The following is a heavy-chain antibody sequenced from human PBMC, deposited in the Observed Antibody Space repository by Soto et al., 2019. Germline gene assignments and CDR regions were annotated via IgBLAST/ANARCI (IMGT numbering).Heavy chain of an antibody. CDR2: ISSGSISI. CDR1: GFTFSSYN. CDR3: AREGPGYGDYYFQH. J-gene: IGHJ1*01. Sequence: GGSLRLSCAASGFTFSSYNMNWVRQAPGKGLEWVSYISSGSISIYYADSVKGRFTISRDNAKNSLYLQMSSLRVEDTAVYYCAREGPGYGDYYFQHWGQGTLVTVSS. V-gene: IGHV3-21*06. D-gene: IGHD4-17*01.